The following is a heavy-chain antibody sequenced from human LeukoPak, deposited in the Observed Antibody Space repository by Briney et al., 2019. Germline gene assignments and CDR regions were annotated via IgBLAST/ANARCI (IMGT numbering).Heavy chain of an antibody. D-gene: IGHD3-10*01. CDR2: INPNSGGT. J-gene: IGHJ5*02. CDR1: GYTFTGYY. V-gene: IGHV1-2*02. CDR3: ARDSLLWFGELSNWFDP. Sequence: SVKVSCKASGYTFTGYYMHWVRQAPGQGLEWMGWINPNSGGTNYAQKFQGRVTMTRDTSISTAYMGLSRLRSDDTAVYYCARDSLLWFGELSNWFDPWGQGTLVTVSS.